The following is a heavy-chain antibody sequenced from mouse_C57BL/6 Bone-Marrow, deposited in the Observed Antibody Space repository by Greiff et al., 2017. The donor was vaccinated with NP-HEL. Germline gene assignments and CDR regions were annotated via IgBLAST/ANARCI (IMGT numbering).Heavy chain of an antibody. J-gene: IGHJ1*03. V-gene: IGHV1-22*01. D-gene: IGHD1-1*01. Sequence: EVQLQQSGPELVKPGASVKMSCKASGYTFTDYNMHWVKQSHGKSLEWIGYINPNNGGTSYNQKFKGKATLTVNKSSSTAYMELRSLTSEDSAVYYCAREYYGSSSSWYFDVWGTGTTVTVSS. CDR1: GYTFTDYN. CDR2: INPNNGGT. CDR3: AREYYGSSSSWYFDV.